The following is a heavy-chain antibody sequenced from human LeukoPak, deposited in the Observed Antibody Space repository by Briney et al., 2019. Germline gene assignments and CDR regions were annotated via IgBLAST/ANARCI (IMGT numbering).Heavy chain of an antibody. D-gene: IGHD3-10*01. CDR3: ARRRSEGYYYGSGSYHYFDY. Sequence: ASETLSLTCTVSGGSISSYYWSWIRQPPGKGLEWIGYIYYSGGTNYNPSLKSRVTISVDTSKNQFSLKLSSVTAADTAVYYCARRRSEGYYYGSGSYHYFDYWGQGTLVTVSS. J-gene: IGHJ4*02. CDR1: GGSISSYY. CDR2: IYYSGGT. V-gene: IGHV4-59*12.